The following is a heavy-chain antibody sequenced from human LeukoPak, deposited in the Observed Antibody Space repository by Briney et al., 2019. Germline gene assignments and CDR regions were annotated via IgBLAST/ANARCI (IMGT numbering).Heavy chain of an antibody. CDR3: ARRHSSGWYNSDY. V-gene: IGHV3-30*03. Sequence: TGGSLRLSCAASGFTFSSYGMHWVRQAPGKGLEWVALISYDGSNKYYADSVKGRFTISRDNSKNTLYLQMISLRSEDTAVYYCARRHSSGWYNSDYWGQGTPVTVSS. CDR1: GFTFSSYG. J-gene: IGHJ4*02. D-gene: IGHD6-19*01. CDR2: ISYDGSNK.